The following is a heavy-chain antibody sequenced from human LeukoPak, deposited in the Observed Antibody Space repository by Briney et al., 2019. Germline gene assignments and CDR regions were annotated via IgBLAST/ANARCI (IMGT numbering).Heavy chain of an antibody. J-gene: IGHJ4*02. CDR3: AKDPFDYSNYPHTAGFDY. CDR2: ISYDGSIK. V-gene: IGHV3-30*18. D-gene: IGHD4-11*01. Sequence: GTSLRLSCAASGFSFSNYGMHWVRQAPGKGLEWVAVISYDGSIKYYADSVKGRFTISRDNSKNTLCLQMNSLRTEDTAVYYCAKDPFDYSNYPHTAGFDYWGQGTLVTVSS. CDR1: GFSFSNYG.